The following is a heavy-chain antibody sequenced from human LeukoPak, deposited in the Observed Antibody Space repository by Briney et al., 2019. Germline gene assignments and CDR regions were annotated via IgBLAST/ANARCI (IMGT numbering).Heavy chain of an antibody. CDR1: GFTFSSYA. J-gene: IGHJ3*02. V-gene: IGHV3-64*01. CDR2: ISSNGGST. D-gene: IGHD3-10*01. Sequence: GGSLRLSCAASGFTFSSYAMHWVRQAPGKGLEYVSAISSNGGSTYYANSVKGRFTISRDNSKNTLYLQMGSLRAEDMAVYYCARPTSAGNYWTPEAFDIWGQGTMVTVSS. CDR3: ARPTSAGNYWTPEAFDI.